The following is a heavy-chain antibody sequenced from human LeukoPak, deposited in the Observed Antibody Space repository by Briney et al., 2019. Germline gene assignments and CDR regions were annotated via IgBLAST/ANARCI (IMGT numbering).Heavy chain of an antibody. CDR1: GYTFTGYY. D-gene: IGHD5-18*01. Sequence: ASVKVSCEASGYTFTGYYMHWVRQAPGQGLEWMGRINPNSGGTNYAQKFQGRVTMTRDTSISTAYMELSRLRSDDTAVYYCAREGKPRGYSYGLNYWGQGTLVTVSS. CDR2: INPNSGGT. J-gene: IGHJ4*02. CDR3: AREGKPRGYSYGLNY. V-gene: IGHV1-2*06.